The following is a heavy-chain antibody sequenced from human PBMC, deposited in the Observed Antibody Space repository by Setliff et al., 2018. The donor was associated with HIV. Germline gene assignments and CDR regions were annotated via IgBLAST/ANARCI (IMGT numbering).Heavy chain of an antibody. D-gene: IGHD3-22*01. CDR3: ARGLSFYDPGGFDY. CDR2: IYTSGST. Sequence: SETLSLTCTVSGGSLSDYYRSWIRQPPGKGLEWIGYIYTSGSTNYNPSLKSRVTISVDTSKNQFSLKLSSVTAADTAVHYCARGLSFYDPGGFDYWGQGTLVTVSS. J-gene: IGHJ4*02. V-gene: IGHV4-4*09. CDR1: GGSLSDYY.